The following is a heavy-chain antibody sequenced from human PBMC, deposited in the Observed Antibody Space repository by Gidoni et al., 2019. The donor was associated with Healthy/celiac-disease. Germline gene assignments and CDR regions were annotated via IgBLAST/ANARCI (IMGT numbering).Heavy chain of an antibody. J-gene: IGHJ4*02. V-gene: IGHV3-15*01. Sequence: EVQLVESGGGLVKPGGSLRLSCAASGFTFSNAWMSWVRQAPGKGLEWVGRIKSKTDGGTTDYAAPVKGRFTISRDDSKNTLYLQMNSLKTEDTAVYYCTTAGSIVGATGTEYYFDYWGQGTLVTVSS. CDR2: IKSKTDGGTT. CDR1: GFTFSNAW. D-gene: IGHD1-26*01. CDR3: TTAGSIVGATGTEYYFDY.